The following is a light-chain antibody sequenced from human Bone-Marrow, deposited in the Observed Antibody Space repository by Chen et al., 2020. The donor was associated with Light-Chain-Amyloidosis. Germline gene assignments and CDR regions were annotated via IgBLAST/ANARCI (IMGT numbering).Light chain of an antibody. V-gene: IGLV6-57*01. CDR3: QSYDNTNVV. J-gene: IGLJ2*01. Sequence: FMLTQPHSVSESPGKTVTISCTRSSGSIASSYVQWYQQRPGSSPTPVIYEGYQRPSGVPDRFSGSIVSSSNSASLIISGLKTEDEADYYCQSYDNTNVVFGGGTKLTVL. CDR1: SGSIASSY. CDR2: EGY.